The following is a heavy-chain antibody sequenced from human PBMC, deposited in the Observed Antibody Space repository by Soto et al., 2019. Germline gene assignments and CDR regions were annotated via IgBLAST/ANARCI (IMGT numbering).Heavy chain of an antibody. CDR2: ISSSGFPI. CDR1: GFNFSNYG. CDR3: VRVHSSSYHFFDY. J-gene: IGHJ4*01. D-gene: IGHD6-13*01. Sequence: PGGSLRLSCAASGFNFSNYGMNWVHQAPGKGLEWVSHISSSGFPIYYADSVKGRFTIARDNARNSLYLHMSSLRAEDTAVYYCVRVHSSSYHFFDYWGHASLRIVTS. V-gene: IGHV3-48*01.